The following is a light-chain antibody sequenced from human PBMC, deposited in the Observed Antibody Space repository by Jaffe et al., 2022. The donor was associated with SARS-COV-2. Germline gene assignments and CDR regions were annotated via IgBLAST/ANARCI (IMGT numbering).Light chain of an antibody. CDR1: QSVSGY. CDR3: HQRGTWPWT. J-gene: IGKJ1*01. Sequence: EIVLTQSPATLSLSPGERATLSCRASQSVSGYLAWYQQKPGQAPRLLIYDASNRATGIPARFSGSGSGTDFTLTISSLEPEDFAVYYCHQRGTWPWTFGQGTKVEIK. V-gene: IGKV3-11*01. CDR2: DAS.